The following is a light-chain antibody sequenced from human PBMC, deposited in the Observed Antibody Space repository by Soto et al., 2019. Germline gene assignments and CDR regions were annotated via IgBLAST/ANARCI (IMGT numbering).Light chain of an antibody. CDR1: SNDVGGYSH. Sequence: QSALTQPASVSGSPGQSITISCTGTSNDVGGYSHVSWYQHHPGKAPKLLIYEVADRPSGVSDRFSGSKSGNTASLTISGLQAEYEADYYCSSYTSSTTLVLFGGVTKVTVL. CDR3: SSYTSSTTLVL. CDR2: EVA. V-gene: IGLV2-14*01. J-gene: IGLJ2*01.